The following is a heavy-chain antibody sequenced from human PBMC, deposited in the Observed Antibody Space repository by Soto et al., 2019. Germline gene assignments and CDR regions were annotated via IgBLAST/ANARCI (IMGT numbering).Heavy chain of an antibody. Sequence: QLQLQESGPGLVKPSETLSLTCTVSGGSISSSSYYWGWIRQPPGKGLEWIGSIYYSGRTYYNPSLKSRVSISVDTSKNQFSLKLSSVTAADTSVYYCARLGPYQLPVSYYDYMDVWGKGTTVTVSS. CDR1: GGSISSSSYY. D-gene: IGHD2-2*01. CDR3: ARLGPYQLPVSYYDYMDV. J-gene: IGHJ6*03. V-gene: IGHV4-39*01. CDR2: IYYSGRT.